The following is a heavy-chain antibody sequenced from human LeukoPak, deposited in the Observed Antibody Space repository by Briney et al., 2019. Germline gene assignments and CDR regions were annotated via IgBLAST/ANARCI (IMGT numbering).Heavy chain of an antibody. CDR3: ARVWYCSSSSCYQIDY. J-gene: IGHJ4*02. V-gene: IGHV5-10-1*01. CDR1: GYGFTSYW. Sequence: GESLKISCKGSGYGFTSYWISWVRQMPGKGRGWMGRIDPSDSYTNYSPSFQGHVTISADKSINTAYLQWSSLKASDTAMYYCARVWYCSSSSCYQIDYWGQGTLVTVSS. D-gene: IGHD2-2*01. CDR2: IDPSDSYT.